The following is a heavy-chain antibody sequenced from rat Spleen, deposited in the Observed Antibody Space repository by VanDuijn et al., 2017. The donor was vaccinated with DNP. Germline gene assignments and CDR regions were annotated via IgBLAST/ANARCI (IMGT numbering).Heavy chain of an antibody. Sequence: QVQLRESGPGLVQPSQTLSLTCTVSGFSLTSNSVHWVRQPPGKGLEWMGVMWNHGGTDYNSAIKSRLSISRDTSKSQVFLEMNSLQTEDTAMYFCAEMTTGLDYWGQGVMVTVSS. D-gene: IGHD1-7*01. CDR3: AEMTTGLDY. J-gene: IGHJ2*01. CDR1: GFSLTSNS. CDR2: MWNHGGT. V-gene: IGHV2-1*01.